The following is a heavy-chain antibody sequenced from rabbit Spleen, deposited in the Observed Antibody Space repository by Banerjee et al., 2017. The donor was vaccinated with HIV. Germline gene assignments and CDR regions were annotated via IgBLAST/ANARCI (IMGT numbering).Heavy chain of an antibody. CDR3: ARNYVNVFDP. J-gene: IGHJ2*01. Sequence: QSLEESGGDLVKPGASLTLTCKASGLDLSSRYWICWVRQAPGKGLEWIGYIDPVFGITYYASWVNGRFSISRENAQNTVFLQMTSLTAADTATYFCARNYVNVFDPWGPGTLVTVS. D-gene: IGHD1-1*01. CDR2: IDPVFGIT. CDR1: GLDLSSRYW. V-gene: IGHV1S40*01.